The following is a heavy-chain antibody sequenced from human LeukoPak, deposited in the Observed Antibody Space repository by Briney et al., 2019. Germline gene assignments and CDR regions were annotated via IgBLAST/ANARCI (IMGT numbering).Heavy chain of an antibody. Sequence: PGGSLRLSCAASGFTFDDYAMHWVRQAPGKGLEWVSGISWNSGSIGYADSVKGRFTISRDNAKNSLYLQMNSLRAEDTALYYCAKGGVMMYNWFDPWGQGTLVTVSS. D-gene: IGHD3-16*01. CDR1: GFTFDDYA. CDR2: ISWNSGSI. CDR3: AKGGVMMYNWFDP. V-gene: IGHV3-9*01. J-gene: IGHJ5*02.